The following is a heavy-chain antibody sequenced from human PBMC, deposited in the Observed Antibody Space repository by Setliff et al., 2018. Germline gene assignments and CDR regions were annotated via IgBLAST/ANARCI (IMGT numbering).Heavy chain of an antibody. Sequence: GGSLRLSCAASGFTFSNAWMSWVRQAPGKGLEWVANIKQDSTEKYYVDSAKGRFTISRDNARNSLYLQMDSLRADDTAVYYCARWLRWSFDYWGQGTLVTVSS. CDR2: IKQDSTEK. CDR3: ARWLRWSFDY. CDR1: GFTFSNAW. D-gene: IGHD4-17*01. V-gene: IGHV3-7*03. J-gene: IGHJ4*02.